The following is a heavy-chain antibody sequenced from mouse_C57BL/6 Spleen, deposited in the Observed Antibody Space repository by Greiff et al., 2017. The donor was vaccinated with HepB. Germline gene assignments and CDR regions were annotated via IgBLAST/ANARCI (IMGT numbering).Heavy chain of an antibody. J-gene: IGHJ1*03. CDR1: GYTFTSYG. D-gene: IGHD1-1*01. V-gene: IGHV1-81*01. CDR2: IYPRSGNT. CDR3: ATELRRYFDV. Sequence: QVQLKESGAELARPGASVKLSCKASGYTFTSYGISWVKQRTGQGLEWIGEIYPRSGNTYYNEKFKGKATLTADKSSSTAYMELRSLTSEDSAVYVCATELRRYFDVWGTGTTVTVSS.